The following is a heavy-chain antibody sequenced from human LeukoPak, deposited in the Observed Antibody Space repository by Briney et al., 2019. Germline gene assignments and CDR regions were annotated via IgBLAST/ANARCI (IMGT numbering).Heavy chain of an antibody. D-gene: IGHD1-26*01. CDR3: AKLRVGALDY. CDR1: GFTFSNYW. J-gene: IGHJ4*02. CDR2: LNADGNSI. V-gene: IGHV3-74*01. Sequence: GGSLRLSCAASGFTFSNYWMHWVRQAPGKGLVWVSRLNADGNSITYADSVRGRFTISRDNSKNTLYLQMNSLRAEDTAVYYCAKLRVGALDYWGQGTLVTVSS.